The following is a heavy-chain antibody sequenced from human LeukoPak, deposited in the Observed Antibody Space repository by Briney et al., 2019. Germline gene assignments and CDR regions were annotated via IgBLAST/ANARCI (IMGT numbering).Heavy chain of an antibody. CDR3: ARHVRHNGWYRWFDP. CDR2: IYPGDSDA. D-gene: IGHD6-19*01. V-gene: IGHV5-51*01. CDR1: GYSFTSYW. Sequence: GESLKISCKGSGYSFTSYWIGWVRQMPGKGLEWMGIIYPGDSDATYSPSFQGQVTISADKSTNTAYLQWSSLKASDTAMYYCARHVRHNGWYRWFDPWGQGTLVTVTS. J-gene: IGHJ5*02.